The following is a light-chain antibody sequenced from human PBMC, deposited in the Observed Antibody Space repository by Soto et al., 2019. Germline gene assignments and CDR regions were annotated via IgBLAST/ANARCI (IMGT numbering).Light chain of an antibody. CDR2: DVS. CDR3: SSYTSSSTDV. V-gene: IGLV2-14*03. Sequence: QSALTQPASVYGSPGQSITISCTGTSSDVGGYNYVSWYQHHPGKAPKLMIYDVSNRPSGVSNRFSGPKSGNTASLTISGLQAEDEADYYCSSYTSSSTDVFGTGTKVTVL. CDR1: SSDVGGYNY. J-gene: IGLJ1*01.